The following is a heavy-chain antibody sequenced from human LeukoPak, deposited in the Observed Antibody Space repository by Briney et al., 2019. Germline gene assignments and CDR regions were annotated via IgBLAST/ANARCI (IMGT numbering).Heavy chain of an antibody. CDR2: INPSGGST. CDR1: GYTFTSYY. J-gene: IGHJ6*03. D-gene: IGHD3-22*01. V-gene: IGHV1-46*01. CDR3: ARDHYDSSGYYNYYYMDI. Sequence: ASVKVSCKASGYTFTSYYMHWVRQAPGQGLEWMGIINPSGGSTSYAQKFQGRVTMTRDMSTSTVYMELSSLRSEDTAVYYCARDHYDSSGYYNYYYMDIWGKGTTVTVSS.